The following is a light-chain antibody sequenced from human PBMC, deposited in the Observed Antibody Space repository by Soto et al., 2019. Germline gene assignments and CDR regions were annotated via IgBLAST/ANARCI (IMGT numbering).Light chain of an antibody. V-gene: IGLV2-14*01. CDR1: SSDIGTYNY. Sequence: QSALTQPASVSGSPGQSITISCAGTSSDIGTYNYVSWYQQHPGKAPKLIIYEVTNRSSGVSNRFSGSKSGNTASLTISGLQAEDEADYYCNSYTGSSSLVFGGGTKVTVL. J-gene: IGLJ3*02. CDR3: NSYTGSSSLV. CDR2: EVT.